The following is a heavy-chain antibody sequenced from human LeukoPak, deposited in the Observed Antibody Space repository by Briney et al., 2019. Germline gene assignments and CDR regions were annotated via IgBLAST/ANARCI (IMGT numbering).Heavy chain of an antibody. CDR1: GFTFSSYA. V-gene: IGHV3-48*04. Sequence: PGGSLRLSCAASGFTFSSYAMSWVRQAPGKGLEWISYISSSSNTIYYADSVKGRFTISRDNAKNSLYLQMNSLRAEDTAVYYCARSRITVAGNFDFWGQGTLVTVSS. CDR2: ISSSSNTI. D-gene: IGHD6-13*01. CDR3: ARSRITVAGNFDF. J-gene: IGHJ4*02.